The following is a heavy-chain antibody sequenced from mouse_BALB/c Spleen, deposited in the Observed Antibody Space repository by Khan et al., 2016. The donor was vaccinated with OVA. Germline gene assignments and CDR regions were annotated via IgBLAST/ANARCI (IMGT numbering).Heavy chain of an antibody. CDR1: GISITTGYYR. Sequence: EVQLQESGPGLVKPSQTVSLTCTVTGISITTGYYRWGWLRPFPGLKLVWIVNIYYSSTITYNPSLTSRTTTTRDTSNSQFLLVMNSLSAEDAATDFGGRDYGSLYWYFDVWGAGTTVTVSS. J-gene: IGHJ1*01. CDR3: GRDYGSLYWYFDV. V-gene: IGHV3-5*02. D-gene: IGHD1-1*01. CDR2: IYYSSTI.